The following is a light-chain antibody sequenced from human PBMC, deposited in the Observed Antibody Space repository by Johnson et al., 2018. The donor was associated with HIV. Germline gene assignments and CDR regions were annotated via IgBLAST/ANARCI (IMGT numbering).Light chain of an antibody. Sequence: QSVLTQPPSVSAAPGQKVTISCSGSSSNIGNNYISWYQQFPGTAPKLLIYENNKRPSGIPDRFSASKSGASATLGITGLQTGDEADYYCGTWDSSLRGVFGTGTKVTVL. CDR1: SSNIGNNY. V-gene: IGLV1-51*02. J-gene: IGLJ1*01. CDR3: GTWDSSLRGV. CDR2: ENN.